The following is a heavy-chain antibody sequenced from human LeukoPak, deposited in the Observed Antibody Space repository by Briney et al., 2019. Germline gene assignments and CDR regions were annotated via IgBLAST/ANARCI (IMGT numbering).Heavy chain of an antibody. J-gene: IGHJ3*02. Sequence: SETRSLTCTVSGGSISSYYWSWIRQPPGKGREWIGYIYYSGSTNYNPSLKSRVTISVDTSKNQFSLKLSSVTAADTAVYYCARDRVSYDSSGLDAFDIWGQGTMVTVSS. CDR2: IYYSGST. V-gene: IGHV4-59*01. CDR1: GGSISSYY. CDR3: ARDRVSYDSSGLDAFDI. D-gene: IGHD3-22*01.